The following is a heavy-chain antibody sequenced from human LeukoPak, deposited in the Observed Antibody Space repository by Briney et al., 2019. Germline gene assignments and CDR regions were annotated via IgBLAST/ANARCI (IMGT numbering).Heavy chain of an antibody. CDR2: IYHSGST. CDR3: AGLSSSVATYFDY. J-gene: IGHJ4*02. CDR1: GGSISSDNW. V-gene: IGHV4-4*02. D-gene: IGHD6-6*01. Sequence: SETLSLTCAVSGGSISSDNWWSWVRQPPGKGLEWIGYIYHSGSTYYNPSLKSRVTISVDRSKNRFSLKLSSVTAADTAVYYCAGLSSSVATYFDYWGQGTLVTVSS.